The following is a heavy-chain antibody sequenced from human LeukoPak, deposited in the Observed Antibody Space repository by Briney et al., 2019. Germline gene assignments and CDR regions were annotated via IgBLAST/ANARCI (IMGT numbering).Heavy chain of an antibody. CDR3: AKQGLVGYCSTTSCLENWFDP. D-gene: IGHD2-2*01. CDR2: ISGSGGST. J-gene: IGHJ5*02. CDR1: GFTFSSYA. V-gene: IGHV3-23*01. Sequence: GGSLRLSCAASGFTFSSYAMSWARQAPGKGLEWVSAISGSGGSTYYADSVKGRFTISRDNSKNTLYLQMNSLRAEDTAVYYCAKQGLVGYCSTTSCLENWFDPWGQGTLVTVSS.